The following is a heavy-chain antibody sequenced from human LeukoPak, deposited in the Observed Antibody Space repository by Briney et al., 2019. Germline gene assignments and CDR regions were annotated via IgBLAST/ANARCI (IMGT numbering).Heavy chain of an antibody. CDR3: ARGAGVFDY. J-gene: IGHJ4*02. CDR1: GFAFSTYW. CDR2: IKHIGGEK. Sequence: GGSLRLSCAASGFAFSTYWMTWVRQAPGKGLEWVANIKHIGGEKYYVDSVKGRFTISRDNAKNSLYLQMNSLRAEDTAVYYCARGAGVFDYWGQGTLVTVSS. D-gene: IGHD3-10*01. V-gene: IGHV3-7*01.